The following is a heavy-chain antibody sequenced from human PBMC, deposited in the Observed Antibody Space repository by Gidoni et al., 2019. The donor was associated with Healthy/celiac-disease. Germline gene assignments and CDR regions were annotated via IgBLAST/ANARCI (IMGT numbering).Heavy chain of an antibody. CDR3: AKAEGWFGELLGNNWFDP. CDR1: GFTFSSSG. D-gene: IGHD3-10*01. Sequence: QVQLVESGGGVVQPGRSLRLSCAASGFTFSSSGMHWVRQAPGKGLEWVAVISYDGSNKYYADSVKGRFTISRDNSKNTLYLQMNSLRAEDTAVYYCAKAEGWFGELLGNNWFDPWGQGTLVTVSS. V-gene: IGHV3-30*18. CDR2: ISYDGSNK. J-gene: IGHJ5*02.